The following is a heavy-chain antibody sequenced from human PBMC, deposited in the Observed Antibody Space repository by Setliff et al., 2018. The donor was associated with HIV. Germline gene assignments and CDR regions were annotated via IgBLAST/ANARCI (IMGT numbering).Heavy chain of an antibody. CDR1: GYSFTSDY. D-gene: IGHD5-12*01. Sequence: ASVKVSCKASGYSFTSDYMHWVRQAPGQGLEWMGIINPNSGGTNYAQKFQGRVTMTRDTSISTAYMELSRLRSDDTAVYYCARALEMATIYFDYWGQGTLVTVSS. CDR2: INPNSGGT. CDR3: ARALEMATIYFDY. V-gene: IGHV1-2*02. J-gene: IGHJ4*02.